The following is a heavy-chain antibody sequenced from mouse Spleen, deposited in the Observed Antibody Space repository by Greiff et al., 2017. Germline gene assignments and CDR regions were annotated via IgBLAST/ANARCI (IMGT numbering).Heavy chain of an antibody. V-gene: IGHV1-63*01. CDR2: IYPGGGYT. J-gene: IGHJ2*01. CDR1: GYTFTNYW. CDR3: ARELGTGYYFDY. D-gene: IGHD4-1*01. Sequence: VQGVESGAELVRPGTSVKMSCNASGYTFTNYWIGWAKQRPGHGLEWIGDIYPGGGYTNYNEKFKGKATLTADKSSSTAYMQFSSLTSEDSAIYYCARELGTGYYFDYWGQGTTLTVSS.